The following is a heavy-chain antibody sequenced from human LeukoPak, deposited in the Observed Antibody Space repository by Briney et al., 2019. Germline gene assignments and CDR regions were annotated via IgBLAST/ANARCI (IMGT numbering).Heavy chain of an antibody. V-gene: IGHV4-39*07. D-gene: IGHD2-8*01. J-gene: IGHJ3*02. CDR1: GASITIGAESYH. CDR2: IYYTGIS. CDR3: VRADYNGGNPGSFDI. Sequence: SETLSLTCTVSGASITIGAESYHWGWIRQPPGKGLEWIGTIYYTGISYYNPSLGSRVTSSLDTSKNQFSLTLNSVTAADTAVYYCVRADYNGGNPGSFDIWGRGTMVTVSS.